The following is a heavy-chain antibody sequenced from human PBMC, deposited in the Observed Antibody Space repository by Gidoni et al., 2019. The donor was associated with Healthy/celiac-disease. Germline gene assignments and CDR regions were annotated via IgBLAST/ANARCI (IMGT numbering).Heavy chain of an antibody. CDR3: ARGTPGGWRFRESVHFDY. V-gene: IGHV4-34*01. J-gene: IGHJ4*02. D-gene: IGHD3-10*01. CDR2: INHSGSD. CDR1: GGSFSGYY. Sequence: QVQLQQWGAGLLKPSETLSLTCAVYGGSFSGYYWSWIRQPPGKGLEWIGEINHSGSDNYNPSLKSRVTISVDTSKNQFSLKLSSVTAADTAVYYCARGTPGGWRFRESVHFDYWGQGTLVTVSS.